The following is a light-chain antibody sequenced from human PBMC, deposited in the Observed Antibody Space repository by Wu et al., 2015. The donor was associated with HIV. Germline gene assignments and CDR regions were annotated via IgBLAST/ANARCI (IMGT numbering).Light chain of an antibody. Sequence: DIQMTQSPSSLSASVGDRVTITCRASQSISSYLNWYQQKPGKAPKLLIYAASSLQSGVPSRFSGSGSGTDFTLTISSLQPEDFATYYCQQSYSTPPGFGGGPRWR. J-gene: IGKJ4*01. V-gene: IGKV1-39*01. CDR1: QSISSY. CDR3: QQSYSTPPG. CDR2: AAS.